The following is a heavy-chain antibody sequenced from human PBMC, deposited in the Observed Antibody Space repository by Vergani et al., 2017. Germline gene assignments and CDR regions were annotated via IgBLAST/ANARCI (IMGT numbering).Heavy chain of an antibody. J-gene: IGHJ6*03. Sequence: QVQLVQSGAEVKKPGASVKVSCKASGYTFTSYDINWVRQATGQGLEWMGWMNPNSGNTGYAQKFQGRVTMTRNTSISTAYMELSSLRSEDTAVYYFARGAWDCSGGSCYGYYYMDVWGKGTTVTVSS. CDR2: MNPNSGNT. CDR1: GYTFTSYD. CDR3: ARGAWDCSGGSCYGYYYMDV. V-gene: IGHV1-8*01. D-gene: IGHD2-15*01.